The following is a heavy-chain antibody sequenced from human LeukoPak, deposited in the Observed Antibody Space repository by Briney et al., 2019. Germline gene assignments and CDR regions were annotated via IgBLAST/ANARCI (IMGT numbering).Heavy chain of an antibody. J-gene: IGHJ6*02. Sequence: GGSLRLSCAASGFTFSNYWMHWVRQAPGKGLVWVSRIIGDGSTTNYADSVKGRFTISRDNSKNTLYLQMNSLRAEDTAVYYCARGRKYSYGTYYYGLDVWGQGTTVTVCS. CDR3: ARGRKYSYGTYYYGLDV. CDR1: GFTFSNYW. CDR2: IIGDGSTT. D-gene: IGHD5-18*01. V-gene: IGHV3-74*01.